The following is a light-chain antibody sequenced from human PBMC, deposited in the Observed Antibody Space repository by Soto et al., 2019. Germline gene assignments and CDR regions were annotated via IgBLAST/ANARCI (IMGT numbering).Light chain of an antibody. V-gene: IGLV2-14*01. Sequence: QSVLTQPASVSGSPGHSITISCTGTSSDIGGHNAVSWYQQYSGEAPRLLIYDVTSRAAGVSNRFSASKSGNTASLTISGLQAEDEADYYCSSYVAGGSYVLGRGTKVPVL. CDR2: DVT. CDR3: SSYVAGGSYV. CDR1: SSDIGGHNA. J-gene: IGLJ1*01.